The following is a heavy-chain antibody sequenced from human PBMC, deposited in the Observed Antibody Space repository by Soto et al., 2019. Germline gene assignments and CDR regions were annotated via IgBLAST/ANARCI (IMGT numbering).Heavy chain of an antibody. J-gene: IGHJ4*02. CDR3: AKVQSLSSGGYWAGYFDY. V-gene: IGHV3-9*01. Sequence: EVQLVESGGGLVQPGRSLRLSCAASGFTFDDYAMHWVRQAPGKGLEWVSGISWSSGSIGYADSVQGRFTISRDNAKNSLYLQMNSLRAEDTALYYCAKVQSLSSGGYWAGYFDYWGQGTMVTVSS. D-gene: IGHD6-19*01. CDR2: ISWSSGSI. CDR1: GFTFDDYA.